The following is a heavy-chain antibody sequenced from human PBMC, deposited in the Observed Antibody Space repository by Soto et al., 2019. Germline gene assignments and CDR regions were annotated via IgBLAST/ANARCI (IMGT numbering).Heavy chain of an antibody. V-gene: IGHV4-39*01. CDR2: IYYSGST. Sequence: SETLSLTCTVSGGSISSSSYYWGWIRQPPGKGLEWIGSIYYSGSTYYNPSLKSRVTISVDTSKNQFSLKLSSVTAADTAVYYFARPVTLIHYEGYFDYWGQGTLVTVSS. CDR3: ARPVTLIHYEGYFDY. CDR1: GGSISSSSYY. D-gene: IGHD4-17*01. J-gene: IGHJ4*02.